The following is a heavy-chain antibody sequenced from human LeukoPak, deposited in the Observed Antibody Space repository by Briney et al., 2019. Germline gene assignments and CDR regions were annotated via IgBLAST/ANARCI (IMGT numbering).Heavy chain of an antibody. CDR2: VNDSGGT. CDR3: ARVRNCGGDCDWFDP. D-gene: IGHD2-21*02. J-gene: IGHJ5*02. CDR1: IDSFTNYY. V-gene: IGHV4-34*01. Sequence: SETLSLTCAVYIDSFTNYYWNWIRQTPGKGLEWIGEVNDSGGTNINPSLRSRVILSVDTSKNQFSLKLSSVTAADTAVYYCARVRNCGGDCDWFDPWGQGTLVTVSS.